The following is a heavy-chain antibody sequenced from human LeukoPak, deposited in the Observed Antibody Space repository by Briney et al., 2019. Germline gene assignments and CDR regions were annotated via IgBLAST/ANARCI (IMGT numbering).Heavy chain of an antibody. CDR3: ARGPLVGGQLRGGLDY. CDR2: IYSSESN. D-gene: IGHD4-23*01. Sequence: PWETLCVTRTVPGDSIRSFFWSGIRQPAGKGLEWIWRIYSSESNNFNPYLYSRVSMSVDTSKNQFSLKLTSVTAADTAVYYCARGPLVGGQLRGGLDYWGQGTLGTVSS. CDR1: GDSIRSFF. J-gene: IGHJ4*02. V-gene: IGHV4-4*07.